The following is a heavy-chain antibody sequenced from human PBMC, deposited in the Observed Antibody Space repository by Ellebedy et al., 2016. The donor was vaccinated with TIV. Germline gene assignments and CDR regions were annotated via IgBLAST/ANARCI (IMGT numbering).Heavy chain of an antibody. CDR3: VLVVVPALPDY. CDR2: ISAYNGNT. Sequence: AASVKVSCKASGYTFTSYGISWVRQAPGQGLEWMGWISAYNGNTNYAQKLQGRVTMTTDTSTSTAYMELRSLRSDDTAVYYCVLVVVPALPDYWGQGTLVTVSS. J-gene: IGHJ4*02. CDR1: GYTFTSYG. D-gene: IGHD2-2*01. V-gene: IGHV1-18*01.